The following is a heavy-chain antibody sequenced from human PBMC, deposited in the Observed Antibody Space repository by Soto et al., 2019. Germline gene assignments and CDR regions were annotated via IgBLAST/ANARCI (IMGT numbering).Heavy chain of an antibody. CDR2: FRTGGDDGTA. J-gene: IGHJ4*01. CDR1: GFTFSSYS. D-gene: IGHD3-10*01. Sequence: GGSLRLSCAASGFTFSSYSMRLVRQAPGKGLEWVSGFRTGGDDGTAYYADSVKGRFTIARDNSKNTLFLQMNSLRAEDTPIYYCAKKVNSGPGSKYFDYWGHGTLVNVSS. V-gene: IGHV3-23*01. CDR3: AKKVNSGPGSKYFDY.